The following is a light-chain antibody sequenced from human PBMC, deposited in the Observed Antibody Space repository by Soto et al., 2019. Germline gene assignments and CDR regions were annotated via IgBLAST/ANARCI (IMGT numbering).Light chain of an antibody. CDR2: GAS. CDR3: QQYNNWPPIT. CDR1: QSVSSN. V-gene: IGKV3-15*01. J-gene: IGKJ5*01. Sequence: EIVLTQSPVTLSLSPGERATLSCRASQSVSSNLAWYQQKRGQAPRLLIYGASTRATGIPARFSGSGSGTEFTLTISSLQSEDFAVYYCQQYNNWPPITFGQGTRLEIK.